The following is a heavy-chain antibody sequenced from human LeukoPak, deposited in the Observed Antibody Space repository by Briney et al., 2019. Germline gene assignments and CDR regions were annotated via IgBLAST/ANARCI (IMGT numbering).Heavy chain of an antibody. J-gene: IGHJ4*02. Sequence: PSETLSLTCAVYVGSFRGYHWSCIRQPPGKGREWLGEINHSGSNNYNPSLESRVTISVDTSKNQSAPKNSPVTAADTALYYRGRGAEEGGRTVSWRLGHYFDYWGQGTLVTVSS. CDR2: INHSGSN. CDR1: VGSFRGYH. V-gene: IGHV4-34*01. CDR3: GRGAEEGGRTVSWRLGHYFDY. D-gene: IGHD5/OR15-5a*01.